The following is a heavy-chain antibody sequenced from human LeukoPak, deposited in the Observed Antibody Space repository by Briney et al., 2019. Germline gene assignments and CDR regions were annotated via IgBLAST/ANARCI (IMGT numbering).Heavy chain of an antibody. D-gene: IGHD6-13*01. CDR3: ARDLYSSSWYYFDY. V-gene: IGHV3-20*04. CDR2: INWNGGST. J-gene: IGHJ4*02. CDR1: GFTFDDYG. Sequence: GGSLRLSCAASGFTFDDYGMSWVRQAPGKGLEWVSGINWNGGSTGYADSVKGRFTISRDNAKNSLYLQMNSLRAEDTALYYCARDLYSSSWYYFDYCGQGTLVTVSS.